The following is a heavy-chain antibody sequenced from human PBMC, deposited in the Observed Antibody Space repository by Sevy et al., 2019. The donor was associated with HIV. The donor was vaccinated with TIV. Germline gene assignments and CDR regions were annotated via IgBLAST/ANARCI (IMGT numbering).Heavy chain of an antibody. CDR1: GFTFSDHY. D-gene: IGHD2-21*01. CDR3: VRGPNCGVGGCQQISPYCLDV. J-gene: IGHJ6*03. CDR2: IRNRPNSYTT. Sequence: GGSLRLSCVASGFTFSDHYVDWVRQAPGKGLEWVGRIRNRPNSYTTEYAASVEGRFTISRDDSKNSLYLQMNSLKTEDSAVYYCVRGPNCGVGGCQQISPYCLDVWGKGATVTVS. V-gene: IGHV3-72*01.